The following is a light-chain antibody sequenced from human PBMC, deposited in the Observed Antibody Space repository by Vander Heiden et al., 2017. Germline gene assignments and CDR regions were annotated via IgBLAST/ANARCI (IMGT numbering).Light chain of an antibody. J-gene: IGKJ4*01. CDR2: DAS. V-gene: IGKV3-11*01. Sequence: EIMLTQSPATLALSPGERATLTCRASQSVSSYLTWYQQKPSQAPRPLIYDASNSATGIPARFSGSGSGTDFTLTISSLEPEDFAVYYCQQRSNWPRELTFGGGTKVEIK. CDR1: QSVSSY. CDR3: QQRSNWPRELT.